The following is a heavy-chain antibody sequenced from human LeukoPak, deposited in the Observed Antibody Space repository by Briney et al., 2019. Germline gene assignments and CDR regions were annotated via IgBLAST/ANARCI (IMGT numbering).Heavy chain of an antibody. Sequence: SETLSLTCTVSGGSISSGGYYWSWIRQPPGKGLEWIGEINHSGSTNYNPSLKSRVTISVDTSKNQFSLKLSSVTAADTAVYYCARGLDSSCLWFDPWGQGTLVTVSS. CDR3: ARGLDSSCLWFDP. J-gene: IGHJ5*02. CDR2: INHSGST. V-gene: IGHV4-39*07. CDR1: GGSISSGGYY. D-gene: IGHD6-13*01.